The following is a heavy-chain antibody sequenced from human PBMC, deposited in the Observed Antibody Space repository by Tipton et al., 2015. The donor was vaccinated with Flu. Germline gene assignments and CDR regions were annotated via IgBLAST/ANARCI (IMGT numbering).Heavy chain of an antibody. CDR3: ARDFGDYYFDY. CDR2: INEDGSTT. Sequence: SLRLSCVASGFTFSSYWILWVRQAPGKGLEWVANINEDGSTTYYLGSVKGRFTISRDNARNSLYLQMNSLRAADTAVYFCARDFGDYYFDYWGQGTLVTVSS. CDR1: GFTFSSYW. V-gene: IGHV3-7*01. J-gene: IGHJ4*02. D-gene: IGHD4-17*01.